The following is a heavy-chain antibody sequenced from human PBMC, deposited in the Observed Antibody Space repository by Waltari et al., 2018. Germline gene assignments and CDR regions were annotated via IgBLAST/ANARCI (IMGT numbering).Heavy chain of an antibody. CDR3: AREGVLRLFDY. CDR1: GFTVSSNY. Sequence: EVQLLESGGGLVQPGGSQRLSCAASGFTVSSNYMGWVRQAPGKGLEWVSVIYSGGSTYYADSVKGRFTISRDNSKNTLYLQMNSLRAEDTAVYYCAREGVLRLFDYWGQGTLVTVSS. J-gene: IGHJ4*02. V-gene: IGHV3-53*01. CDR2: IYSGGST. D-gene: IGHD3-10*01.